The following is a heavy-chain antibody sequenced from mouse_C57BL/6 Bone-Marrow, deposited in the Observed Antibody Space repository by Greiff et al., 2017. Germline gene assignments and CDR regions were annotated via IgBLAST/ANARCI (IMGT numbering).Heavy chain of an antibody. CDR2: IRNKANNHAT. Sequence: EVQLQESGGGLVQPGGSMKLSCAASGFTFSDAWMDWVRQSPEKGLEWVAEIRNKANNHATYYAESVKGRFTISRDDSKSSVYLQMNSLRAEDTGIYYCTRDYGYVKFAYWGQGTLVTVSA. D-gene: IGHD2-2*01. J-gene: IGHJ3*01. V-gene: IGHV6-6*01. CDR1: GFTFSDAW. CDR3: TRDYGYVKFAY.